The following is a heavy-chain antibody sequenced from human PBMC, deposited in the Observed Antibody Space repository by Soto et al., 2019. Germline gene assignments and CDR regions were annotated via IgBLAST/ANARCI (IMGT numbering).Heavy chain of an antibody. CDR2: IYYSGST. D-gene: IGHD3-10*01. CDR3: TCYGSGSYARFDP. Sequence: PSETLSLTCTVSGGSISSYYWSWIRQPPGKGLEWIGYIYYSGSTNYNPSLKSRVTISVDTSKNQFSLKLSSVTAADTAVYYCTCYGSGSYARFDPWGQGTLVPVSS. CDR1: GGSISSYY. V-gene: IGHV4-59*01. J-gene: IGHJ5*02.